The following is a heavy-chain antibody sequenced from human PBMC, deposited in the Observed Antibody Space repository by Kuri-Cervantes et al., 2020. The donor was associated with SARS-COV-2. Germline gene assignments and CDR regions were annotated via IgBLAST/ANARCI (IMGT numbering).Heavy chain of an antibody. D-gene: IGHD4-23*01. Sequence: LSLTCAASGFTISSYEMNWVRQAPGKGLEWVSYISSSGSTIYYADSVKGRFTISRDNAKNSLYLQMNSLRAEDTAVYYCAPPVGGNSVPSTWGQGTLVTVSS. CDR1: GFTISSYE. V-gene: IGHV3-48*03. CDR3: APPVGGNSVPST. J-gene: IGHJ5*02. CDR2: ISSSGSTI.